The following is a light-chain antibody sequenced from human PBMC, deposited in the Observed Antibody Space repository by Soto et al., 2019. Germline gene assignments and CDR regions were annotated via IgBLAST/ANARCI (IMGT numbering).Light chain of an antibody. V-gene: IGKV3-20*01. J-gene: IGKJ1*01. CDR1: QSVSSSY. Sequence: EIVFTQSPVTLSLSPGERATLSCRASQSVSSSYLAWYQQKPGQAPRLLIYGASSRATGIPDRFSGSGSGTDFTLTISRLEPEDFAVYYCQQYGSSPVAFGQGTRWIS. CDR3: QQYGSSPVA. CDR2: GAS.